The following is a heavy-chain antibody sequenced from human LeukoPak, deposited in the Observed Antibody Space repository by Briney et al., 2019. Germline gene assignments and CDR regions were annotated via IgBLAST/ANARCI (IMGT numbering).Heavy chain of an antibody. CDR2: MNPNSGNT. Sequence: ASVKVSCKASGYTFTSYDINWVRQATGQGLEWMGWMNPNSGNTGYAQKFQGRVTMTRNTSISTAYMELSSLRSEDTAVYYCARGQSDSSGYYIDYWGQGTLVTVSS. D-gene: IGHD3-22*01. CDR1: GYTFTSYD. J-gene: IGHJ4*02. CDR3: ARGQSDSSGYYIDY. V-gene: IGHV1-8*01.